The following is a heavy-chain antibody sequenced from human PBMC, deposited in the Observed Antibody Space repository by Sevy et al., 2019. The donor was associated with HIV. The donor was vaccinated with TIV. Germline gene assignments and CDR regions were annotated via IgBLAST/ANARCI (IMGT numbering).Heavy chain of an antibody. D-gene: IGHD5-18*01. Sequence: GGSLRLSCAASGFTVSSNYMSWVRQAPGKGLEWVSVIYSGGSTYYADSVKGRFTISRDNSKNRLYLQMKSLGAEDTAVDYGARGYGYSYGRWFGYFDYWGQGTLVTVSS. J-gene: IGHJ4*02. CDR1: GFTVSSNY. V-gene: IGHV3-53*01. CDR2: IYSGGST. CDR3: ARGYGYSYGRWFGYFDY.